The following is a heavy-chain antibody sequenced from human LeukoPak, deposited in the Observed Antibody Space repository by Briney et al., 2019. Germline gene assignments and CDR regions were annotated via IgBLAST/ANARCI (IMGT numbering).Heavy chain of an antibody. J-gene: IGHJ4*01. D-gene: IGHD3-22*01. CDR2: ISWNSGSI. V-gene: IGHV3-9*01. CDR1: GFTFDDYA. Sequence: PGGSLRLSCAASGFTFDDYAMHWVRQAPGKGLEWVSGISWNSGSIGYADSVKGRFTISRDNAKNSLYLQMNSLRAEDTALYYCAKDKVWDYYDSSGYYDYWGQGTLVTASS. CDR3: AKDKVWDYYDSSGYYDY.